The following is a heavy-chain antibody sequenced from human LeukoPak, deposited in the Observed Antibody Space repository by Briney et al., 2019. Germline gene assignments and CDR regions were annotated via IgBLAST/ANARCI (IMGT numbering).Heavy chain of an antibody. Sequence: PSETLSLTCTVSGGSISSYYWSWILQPAGKGLEWIGRIYTSGSTNYNPSLKSRVTISVDKSKNQFSLKLSSVTAADTAVYYCARVGVGGPFDYWGQGTLVTVSS. CDR2: IYTSGST. V-gene: IGHV4-4*07. CDR3: ARVGVGGPFDY. D-gene: IGHD3-10*01. J-gene: IGHJ4*02. CDR1: GGSISSYY.